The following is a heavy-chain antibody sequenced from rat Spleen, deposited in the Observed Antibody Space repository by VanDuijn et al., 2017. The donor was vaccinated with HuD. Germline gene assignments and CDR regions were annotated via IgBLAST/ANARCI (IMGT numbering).Heavy chain of an antibody. CDR1: GFTFSNYG. CDR2: ISPSGGST. D-gene: IGHD1-12*02. V-gene: IGHV5-19*01. J-gene: IGHJ3*01. Sequence: EVQLVESDGGLVQPGRSLKLSCAASGFTFSNYGMHWIRQAPTKGLEWVASISPSGGSTYYRDSVKGRFTISRDDVKNILFLQMDSLRSEDTATYYCATGGFEHYDGTYYYGWFAFWGQGTLVTVSS. CDR3: ATGGFEHYDGTYYYGWFAF.